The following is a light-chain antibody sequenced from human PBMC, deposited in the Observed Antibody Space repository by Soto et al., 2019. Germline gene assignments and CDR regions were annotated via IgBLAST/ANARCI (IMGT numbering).Light chain of an antibody. Sequence: DIVLTQSPGTLSLSPGERATLSCRASQSVSSNLAWYQQKPGQAPRLLIYGASSWATGIPARFSGSGSGTDFTLTIRRLGPEDSAVYYCQQYCSSPFTFGPGTKVDIK. J-gene: IGKJ3*01. CDR2: GAS. CDR3: QQYCSSPFT. V-gene: IGKV3-20*01. CDR1: QSVSSN.